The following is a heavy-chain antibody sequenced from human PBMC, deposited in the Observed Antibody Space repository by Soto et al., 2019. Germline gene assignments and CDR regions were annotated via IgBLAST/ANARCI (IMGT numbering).Heavy chain of an antibody. Sequence: ASETLSLTCTVSGGSISSGGYYWSWIRQHPGKGLEWIGYIYYSGSTYYNPSLKSRVTISVDTSKNQFSLKLSSVTAADTAVYYCARDVWAVAYCSSTSCRPVYYYYMDVWGKGTTVTVSS. V-gene: IGHV4-31*03. J-gene: IGHJ6*03. D-gene: IGHD2-2*01. CDR2: IYYSGST. CDR3: ARDVWAVAYCSSTSCRPVYYYYMDV. CDR1: GGSISSGGYY.